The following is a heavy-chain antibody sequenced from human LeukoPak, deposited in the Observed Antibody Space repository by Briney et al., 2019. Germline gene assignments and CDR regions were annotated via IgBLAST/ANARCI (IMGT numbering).Heavy chain of an antibody. J-gene: IGHJ4*02. CDR2: IKQDGSEK. CDR1: GFTFSSYW. V-gene: IGHV3-7*03. Sequence: GGSLRLSCAASGFTFSSYWMSWVRQAPGKGLEWVANIKQDGSEKYYVDSVKGRFTISRDNPKNSLYLQMNSLRAEDTAVYYCARGTYYYDSSGYYYFDYWGQGTLVTVSS. CDR3: ARGTYYYDSSGYYYFDY. D-gene: IGHD3-22*01.